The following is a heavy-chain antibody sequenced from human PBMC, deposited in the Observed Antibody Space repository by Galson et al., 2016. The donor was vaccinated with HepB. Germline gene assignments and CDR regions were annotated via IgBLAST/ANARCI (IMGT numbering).Heavy chain of an antibody. D-gene: IGHD5-18*01. V-gene: IGHV3-9*01. CDR2: ISRNSGDI. Sequence: SLRLSCAASGFSFDVFAMHWVRQAPGKGLEWVSGISRNSGDIAYADSVKGRFTISRDNVNNSLYLQMNSLREEDTALYYCAKDREAGGYSYGFPFDHWGQGAQVTVSS. CDR3: AKDREAGGYSYGFPFDH. CDR1: GFSFDVFA. J-gene: IGHJ4*02.